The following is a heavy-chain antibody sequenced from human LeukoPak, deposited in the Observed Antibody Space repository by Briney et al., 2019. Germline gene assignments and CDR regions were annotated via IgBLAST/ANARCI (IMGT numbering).Heavy chain of an antibody. CDR3: ARPYDILTGYYPLPDY. J-gene: IGHJ4*02. D-gene: IGHD3-9*01. Sequence: PGGSLRLSCAASGFTFSSYWMHWVRQAPGKGLVWVSRINSDGSSTSYADSVKGRFTISRDNAKNTLHLQMNSLRAEDTAVYYCARPYDILTGYYPLPDYWGQGTLVTVSS. CDR2: INSDGSST. V-gene: IGHV3-74*01. CDR1: GFTFSSYW.